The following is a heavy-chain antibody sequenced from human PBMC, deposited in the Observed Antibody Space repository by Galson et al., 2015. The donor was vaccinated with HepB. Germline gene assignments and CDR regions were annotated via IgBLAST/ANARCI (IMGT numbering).Heavy chain of an antibody. CDR2: ISSSGGST. D-gene: IGHD5/OR15-5a*01. V-gene: IGHV3-64D*06. J-gene: IGHJ5*02. CDR1: GFTFSSHA. CDR3: ASTIPLAEGWFDP. Sequence: SLRLSCAASGFTFSSHAMHWVRQAPGKGLEYVSGISSSGGSTHYADSVKGRFTISRDNSKNMLDLQMSSLRAEDTAVYYCASTIPLAEGWFDPWGQGTLVTVSS.